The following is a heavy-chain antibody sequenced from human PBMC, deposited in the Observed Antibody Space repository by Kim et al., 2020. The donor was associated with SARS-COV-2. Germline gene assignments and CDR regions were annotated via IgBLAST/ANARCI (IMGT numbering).Heavy chain of an antibody. J-gene: IGHJ6*02. CDR3: TRTGIVVVPAAYYYYYGMDV. D-gene: IGHD2-2*01. CDR2: IRSKAYGGTT. CDR1: GFTFGDYA. Sequence: GSLRLSCTASGFTFGDYAMSWVRQAPGKGLEWVGFIRSKAYGGTTEYAASVKGRFTISRDDSKSIAYLQMNSLKTEDTAVYYCTRTGIVVVPAAYYYYYGMDVWGQGTTVTVSS. V-gene: IGHV3-49*04.